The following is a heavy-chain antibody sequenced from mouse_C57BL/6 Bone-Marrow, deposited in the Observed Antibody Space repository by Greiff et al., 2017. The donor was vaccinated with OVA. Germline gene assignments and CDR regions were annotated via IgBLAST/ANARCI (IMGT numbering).Heavy chain of an antibody. J-gene: IGHJ3*01. D-gene: IGHD2-3*01. Sequence: QVQLQQPGAELVKPGASVKLSCKASGYTFTSYWMHWVKQRPGQGLEWIGMIHPNSGSTQYNEKFTSKATLTVDKSSSPAYIQLSSLTSEDSAVYYCARGKDGYSWFAYWGQGTLVTVSA. CDR3: ARGKDGYSWFAY. V-gene: IGHV1-64*01. CDR1: GYTFTSYW. CDR2: IHPNSGST.